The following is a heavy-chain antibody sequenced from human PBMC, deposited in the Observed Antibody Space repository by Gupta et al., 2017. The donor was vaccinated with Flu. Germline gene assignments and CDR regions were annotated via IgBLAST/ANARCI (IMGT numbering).Heavy chain of an antibody. V-gene: IGHV3-33*01. CDR2: IWYDGSNK. CDR1: GFTFSNHG. J-gene: IGHJ4*02. D-gene: IGHD6-6*01. Sequence: QVQLVESGGGVVQPGRSLRLSCAASGFTFSNHGMHWVRQAPGKGLEWVAVIWYDGSNKDEADSVKGRFTISRDNSKNTLYLKMKRLRAEDTAVYYGARDIAARRFDYWGQGTLVTVSS. CDR3: ARDIAARRFDY.